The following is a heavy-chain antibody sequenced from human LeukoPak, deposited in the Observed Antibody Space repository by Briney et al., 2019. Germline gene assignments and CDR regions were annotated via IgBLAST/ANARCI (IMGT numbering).Heavy chain of an antibody. CDR3: ARDIGATNWFDP. CDR2: ISGSSGII. Sequence: GGSLRLSCAASGFTFSSYAMSWVRQAPGKGLEWVSYISGSSGIIDYADSVRGRFTISRDNAKNTLYLQMNSLRAEDTAVYYCARDIGATNWFDPWGQGTLVTVSS. D-gene: IGHD1-26*01. CDR1: GFTFSSYA. V-gene: IGHV3-48*04. J-gene: IGHJ5*02.